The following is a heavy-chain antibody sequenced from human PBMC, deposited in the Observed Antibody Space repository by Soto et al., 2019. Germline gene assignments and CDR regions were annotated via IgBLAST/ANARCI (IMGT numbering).Heavy chain of an antibody. D-gene: IGHD2-2*01. Sequence: PSETLSLTCAVAGYSITSGYHWGWIRQPPRKGLEWIGTISHSGTTYYNPSPKSRVTISIDTSKNQLSLKLTSVTAADTALYYCTRLYGSTTSCFINGMDFWGQGTMVTVSS. CDR3: TRLYGSTTSCFINGMDF. V-gene: IGHV4-38-2*01. J-gene: IGHJ6*02. CDR2: ISHSGTT. CDR1: GYSITSGYH.